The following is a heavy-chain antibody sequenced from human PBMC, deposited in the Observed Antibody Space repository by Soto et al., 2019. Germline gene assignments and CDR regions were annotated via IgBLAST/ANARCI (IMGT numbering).Heavy chain of an antibody. J-gene: IGHJ4*02. D-gene: IGHD5-18*01. Sequence: GGSLRLSCAASGFTFSSYAMHWVRQAPGKGLEWVAVISYDGSNKYYADSAKGRFTISRDNSKNTLYLQMNSLRAEDTAVYYCASSGYSYGPDDYFDYWGQGTLVTVSS. CDR1: GFTFSSYA. V-gene: IGHV3-30-3*01. CDR2: ISYDGSNK. CDR3: ASSGYSYGPDDYFDY.